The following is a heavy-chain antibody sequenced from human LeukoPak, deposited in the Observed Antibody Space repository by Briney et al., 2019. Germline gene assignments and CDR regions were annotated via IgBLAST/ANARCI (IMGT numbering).Heavy chain of an antibody. V-gene: IGHV3-7*05. D-gene: IGHD2-15*01. CDR3: ARDGGTAGEFDY. J-gene: IGHJ4*02. CDR1: GFTFSTYW. CDR2: IKQDGSEK. Sequence: PGGSLRLSCAASGFTFSTYWMTWVRQAPGEGLEWVANIKQDGSEKYYADSVKGRISISRDSAKKSLYLQMNSLRAEDTALYYCARDGGTAGEFDYWGQGTVVTVSS.